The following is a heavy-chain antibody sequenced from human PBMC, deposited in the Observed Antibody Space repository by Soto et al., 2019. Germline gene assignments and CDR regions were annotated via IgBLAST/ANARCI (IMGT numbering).Heavy chain of an antibody. CDR1: GGSVSSGSYY. CDR2: IYYSGST. Sequence: KTSETLSLTCTVSGGSVSSGSYYWSWIRQPPGKGLEWIGYIYYSGSTNYNPSLKSRVTISVDTSKNQFSLKLSSVTAADTAVYYCASLSNRRIFGVVRYYGMDVWGQGTTVTVSS. J-gene: IGHJ6*02. D-gene: IGHD3-3*01. V-gene: IGHV4-61*01. CDR3: ASLSNRRIFGVVRYYGMDV.